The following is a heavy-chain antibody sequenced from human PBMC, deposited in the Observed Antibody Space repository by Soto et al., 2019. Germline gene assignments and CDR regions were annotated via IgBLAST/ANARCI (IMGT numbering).Heavy chain of an antibody. CDR3: ARGWGRIFDY. CDR1: GGSFSGYY. J-gene: IGHJ4*02. V-gene: IGHV4-34*01. CDR2: INHSGST. Sequence: QVQLQQWGAGLLKPSETLSLTCAVYGGSFSGYYWSWIRQPPGKGLEWIGEINHSGSTNYNPSLKSRVTISADTSKNQFSLKLSSVRAADTAVYYCARGWGRIFDYWGQGTLVTVSS. D-gene: IGHD7-27*01.